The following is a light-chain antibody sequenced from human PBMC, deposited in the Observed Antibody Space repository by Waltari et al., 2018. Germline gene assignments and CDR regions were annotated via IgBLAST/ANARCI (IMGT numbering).Light chain of an antibody. CDR1: HSNIGSNY. CDR2: KVS. CDR3: AAWDDSLSGPI. J-gene: IGLJ1*01. V-gene: IGLV1-47*01. Sequence: QSVLTQPPSASGTPGQRVTISCSGSHSNIGSNYVYWYQQLPGTAPKLLIYKVSQRPAGVPTRFLGSKSGTSASLAISGLRSEDEADYYCAAWDDSLSGPIFATGTKVTV.